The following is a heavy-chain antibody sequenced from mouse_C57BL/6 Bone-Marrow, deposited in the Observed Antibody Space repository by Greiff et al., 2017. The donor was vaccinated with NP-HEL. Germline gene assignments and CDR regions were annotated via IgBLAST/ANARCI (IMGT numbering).Heavy chain of an antibody. CDR2: ISSGSSTI. V-gene: IGHV5-17*01. CDR1: GFTFSDYG. D-gene: IGHD1-1*01. J-gene: IGHJ2*01. Sequence: EVQRVESGGGLVKPGGSLKLSCAASGFTFSDYGMHWVRQAPEKGLEWVAYISSGSSTIYYADTVQGRFTISRENAKNTLFLQMTSLRSETTAMYYCARENGSSYFDYWGQGTTLTVSS. CDR3: ARENGSSYFDY.